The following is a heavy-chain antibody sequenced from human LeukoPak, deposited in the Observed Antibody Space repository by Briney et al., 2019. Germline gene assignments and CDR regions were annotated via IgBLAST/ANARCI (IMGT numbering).Heavy chain of an antibody. CDR3: ARVVVVAATRGTWYFDL. V-gene: IGHV1-18*01. Sequence: ASVKVYCKASAYPLSNYGITWVRQAPGQGLEWMGWIIAYNGNIHYAQKVQGRVTMTTDTSTSTAYMELRSLRSDDTAVYYCARVVVVAATRGTWYFDLWGRGTLVTVSS. J-gene: IGHJ2*01. CDR1: AYPLSNYG. CDR2: IIAYNGNI. D-gene: IGHD2-15*01.